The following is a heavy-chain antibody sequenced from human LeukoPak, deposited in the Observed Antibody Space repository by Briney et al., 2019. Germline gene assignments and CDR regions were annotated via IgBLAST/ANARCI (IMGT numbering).Heavy chain of an antibody. J-gene: IGHJ4*02. V-gene: IGHV5-51*01. CDR1: GYSFTSYW. CDR3: ASRKKGMATAGFDY. D-gene: IGHD5-24*01. Sequence: GEPLKISCKGSGYSFTSYWSGWVRQMPGKGLEWMGIIYPGDSDTRYSPSFQGQVTISAEKSISTASLQWSSLKASDPALYYCASRKKGMATAGFDYWGQGTLVTVSS. CDR2: IYPGDSDT.